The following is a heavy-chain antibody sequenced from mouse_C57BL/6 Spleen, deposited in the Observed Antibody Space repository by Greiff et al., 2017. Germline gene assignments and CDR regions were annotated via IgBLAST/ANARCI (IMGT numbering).Heavy chain of an antibody. CDR3: AREIGYAMDY. Sequence: EVKLQESGPGLVKPSQSLSLTCSVTGYSITSGYYWNWIRQFPGNKLEWMGYISYDGSNNYNPSLKNRISITRDTSKNQFFLKLHSVTTEDTATYYCAREIGYAMDYWGQGTSVTVSS. CDR2: ISYDGSN. V-gene: IGHV3-6*01. CDR1: GYSITSGYY. J-gene: IGHJ4*01.